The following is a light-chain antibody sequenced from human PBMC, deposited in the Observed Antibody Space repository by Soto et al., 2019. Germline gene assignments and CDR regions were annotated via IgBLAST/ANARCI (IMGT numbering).Light chain of an antibody. CDR2: EVS. CDR1: SSDVGGYNY. J-gene: IGLJ2*01. CDR3: SSFAGSKNLV. Sequence: QSALTQPPSASGSPGQSVTISCTGTSSDVGGYNYVSWYQQHPGKAPKLIIYEVSKRPSGVPDRFSGSKSGNTASLTVSGLQVEDEADYYCSSFAGSKNLVFGGGTKVTV. V-gene: IGLV2-8*01.